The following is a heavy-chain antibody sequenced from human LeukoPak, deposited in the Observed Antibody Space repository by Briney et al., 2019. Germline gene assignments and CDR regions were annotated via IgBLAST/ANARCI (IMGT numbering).Heavy chain of an antibody. Sequence: GGSLRLSCAASGFTFSGYSMNWVRQAPGKGLEWVSFITGSSSYIYYADSVKGRFTISRDNAKNSIYLQMNSLRAEDTAVYYCARNGGSAYYYYYMDVWGKGTTVTVSS. V-gene: IGHV3-21*01. CDR3: ARNGGSAYYYYYMDV. D-gene: IGHD3-16*01. CDR1: GFTFSGYS. CDR2: ITGSSSYI. J-gene: IGHJ6*03.